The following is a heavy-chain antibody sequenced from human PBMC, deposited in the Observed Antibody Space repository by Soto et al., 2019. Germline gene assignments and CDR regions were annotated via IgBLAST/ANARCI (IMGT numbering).Heavy chain of an antibody. D-gene: IGHD4-17*01. CDR3: ARETTVTTVPLRCEALWGMDV. CDR2: IYYSGST. J-gene: IGHJ6*02. CDR1: GGSISSGDYY. V-gene: IGHV4-30-4*01. Sequence: QVQLQESGPGLVKPSQTLSLTCTVSGGSISSGDYYWSWIRQPPGKGLEWIGYIYYSGSTYYNPSLKSRVSISVDTSKNQFSLKLSSVTAADTAVYYCARETTVTTVPLRCEALWGMDVCGQGSTVTVSS.